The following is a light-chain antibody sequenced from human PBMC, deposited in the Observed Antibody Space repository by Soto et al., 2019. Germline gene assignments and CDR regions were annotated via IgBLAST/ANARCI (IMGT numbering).Light chain of an antibody. J-gene: IGKJ4*01. V-gene: IGKV1-5*03. CDR3: QQYNSYSLT. CDR2: KAS. Sequence: DIQMTQSPSTLSASVGDRVTITCRASQSISSWLAWYQQKPGKAPKLLIYKASSLESGVPSRFRGSGSGTEFTLTIRSLQPDDFATYYCQQYNSYSLTFGGGTKVEIK. CDR1: QSISSW.